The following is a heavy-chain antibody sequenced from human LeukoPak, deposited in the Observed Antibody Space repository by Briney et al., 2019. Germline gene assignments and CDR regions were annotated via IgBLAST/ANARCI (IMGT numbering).Heavy chain of an antibody. V-gene: IGHV3-7*02. J-gene: IGHJ4*02. CDR3: ARADSSSWYQFDY. CDR2: IKEDGSAT. D-gene: IGHD6-13*01. CDR1: AFAFSSNW. Sequence: GGSLRLSCVASAFAFSSNWMSWVRQGPGKGLEWVASIKEDGSATYYVNSVKGRFTISRDNAKLSLYLQMNSLRAEDTAVYYCARADSSSWYQFDYWGQGTLVTVSS.